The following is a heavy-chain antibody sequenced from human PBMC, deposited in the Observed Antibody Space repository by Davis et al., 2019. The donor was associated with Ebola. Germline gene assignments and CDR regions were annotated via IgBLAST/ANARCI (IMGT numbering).Heavy chain of an antibody. Sequence: GESLKISCAASGFTFVTYTMNWVRQAPGKGLEWVSYISNTNSTVYYADPVKGRFTVSRDNAKNSLYLQMNSLRAEDTAVYYCARDKRSSWYGGMDVWGQGTTVTVSS. D-gene: IGHD6-19*01. V-gene: IGHV3-48*04. CDR2: ISNTNSTV. CDR3: ARDKRSSWYGGMDV. CDR1: GFTFVTYT. J-gene: IGHJ6*02.